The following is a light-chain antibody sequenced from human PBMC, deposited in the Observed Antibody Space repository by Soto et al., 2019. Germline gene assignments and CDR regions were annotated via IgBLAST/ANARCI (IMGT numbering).Light chain of an antibody. Sequence: EIVLTQPPGTLSLSPGERATLSCRASQSVSSSYLAWYQQKPGQAPRLLIYGASSRATGIPDRFSGSGSGTDFTLTISRLEPEDFAVYYCQQYPWTFGQGTKVDIK. CDR3: QQYPWT. V-gene: IGKV3-20*01. CDR1: QSVSSSY. J-gene: IGKJ1*01. CDR2: GAS.